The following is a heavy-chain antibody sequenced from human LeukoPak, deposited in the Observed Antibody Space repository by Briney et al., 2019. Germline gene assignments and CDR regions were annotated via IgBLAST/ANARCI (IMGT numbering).Heavy chain of an antibody. J-gene: IGHJ4*02. D-gene: IGHD6-13*01. CDR1: GGSISSGSYF. V-gene: IGHV4-61*02. Sequence: SETLSLTCTVSGGSISSGSYFWSWIRQPAGKGLEWIGRIYTSGSTNYNPSLKSRVTISVDTSKNQFSLKLSSVTAADTAVYYCARPWGGVAAAGYHFDYWGQGTLVTVSS. CDR2: IYTSGST. CDR3: ARPWGGVAAAGYHFDY.